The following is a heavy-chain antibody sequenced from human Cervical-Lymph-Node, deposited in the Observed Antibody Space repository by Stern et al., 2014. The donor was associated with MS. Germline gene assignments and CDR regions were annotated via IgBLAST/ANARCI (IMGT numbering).Heavy chain of an antibody. J-gene: IGHJ2*01. V-gene: IGHV1-46*01. Sequence: VQLVESGAEVKKPGASVNVSCKASGYTFTTYSMHWVRQAPGQGLEWMGIINPSGEIISYAQRFQGRVTMTRDTSTSTVYMELSSLRSEDTAVYYCATGGAAPRYFDLWGRGTLVTVSS. CDR2: INPSGEII. CDR3: ATGGAAPRYFDL. CDR1: GYTFTTYS. D-gene: IGHD3-10*01.